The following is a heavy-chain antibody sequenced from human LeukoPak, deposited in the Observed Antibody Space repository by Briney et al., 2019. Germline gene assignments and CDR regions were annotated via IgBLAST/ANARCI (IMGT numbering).Heavy chain of an antibody. CDR1: GFTFSTFA. Sequence: GGSLRLSCAASGFTFSTFAMSWVRQAPGKGLEWVANIKQDGSEKYYVDSVKGRFTISRDNAKNSLYLQMNSLRAEDTAVYYCARDSYAFDYWGQGTLVTVPS. CDR2: IKQDGSEK. V-gene: IGHV3-7*01. D-gene: IGHD1-26*01. J-gene: IGHJ4*02. CDR3: ARDSYAFDY.